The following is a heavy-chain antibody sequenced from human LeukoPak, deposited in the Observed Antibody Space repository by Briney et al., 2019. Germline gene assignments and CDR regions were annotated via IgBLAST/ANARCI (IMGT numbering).Heavy chain of an antibody. CDR1: GGSFSGYY. CDR3: ARGMNGWVL. J-gene: IGHJ4*02. Sequence: SETLSLTCAGYGGSFSGYYWSWIRQPPGKGLEWIGEINHSGSTNYNPSLKSRVTISVDTSKNQFSLKLSSVTAADTAVYYCARGMNGWVLWGQGTLVTVSS. V-gene: IGHV4-34*01. CDR2: INHSGST. D-gene: IGHD1-1*01.